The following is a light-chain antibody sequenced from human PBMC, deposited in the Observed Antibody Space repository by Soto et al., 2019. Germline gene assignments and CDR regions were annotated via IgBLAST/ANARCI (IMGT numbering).Light chain of an antibody. CDR2: ATS. Sequence: EIVLTQAPGTMCLPPGERATLSCRPSHSFSSNNLAWYQQHPVQPPRLLIYATSRRAAGIPDRFSGSGAGTDFTLTISRLEPEVFAVYCCKQYGRSGTCGQGTKVDIK. CDR1: HSFSSNN. CDR3: KQYGRSGT. V-gene: IGKV3-20*01. J-gene: IGKJ1*01.